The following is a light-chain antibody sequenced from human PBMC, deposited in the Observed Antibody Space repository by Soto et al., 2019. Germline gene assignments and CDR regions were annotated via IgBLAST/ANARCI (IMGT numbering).Light chain of an antibody. CDR2: AAS. Sequence: DIQMTQSPSSLSASVGDRVTITCRASQSISSYLNWYQQKPGKAPKLLIYAASSLQSGVPSRFSGGGCGTEFTLTISSLQLEDFATYYCQQSHTNPLTFGGGTKVDIK. J-gene: IGKJ4*01. V-gene: IGKV1-39*01. CDR1: QSISSY. CDR3: QQSHTNPLT.